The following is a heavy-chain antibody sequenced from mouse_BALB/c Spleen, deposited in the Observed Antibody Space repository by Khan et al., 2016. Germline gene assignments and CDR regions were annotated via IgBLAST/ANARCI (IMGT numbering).Heavy chain of an antibody. CDR2: ISDGGSYT. CDR1: GFTFSDYY. CDR3: ARDGNYWYFDV. J-gene: IGHJ1*01. D-gene: IGHD2-1*01. Sequence: EVELVESGGGLVKPGGSLTLSCAASGFTFSDYYMYWVRQPPEKRLEWVATISDGGSYTYYPDSVKGRFTISRDNAKNNLYLQMSSLKSEDTAMYYCARDGNYWYFDVWGAGTTVTVSS. V-gene: IGHV5-4*02.